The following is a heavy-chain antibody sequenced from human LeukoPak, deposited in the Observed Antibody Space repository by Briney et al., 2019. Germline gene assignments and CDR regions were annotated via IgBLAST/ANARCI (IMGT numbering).Heavy chain of an antibody. J-gene: IGHJ4*02. CDR2: ICSSGST. Sequence: PSETLSLTCTVSGDFIRSGVYCWSWIRQRPGAGLQWIGYICSSGSTSYNPPLRSRVTMSIDTSNNQFSLKLSSVTAADTAVYYCARDFSSSWTFDYWGQGTLVTVSS. CDR1: GDFIRSGVYC. CDR3: ARDFSSSWTFDY. D-gene: IGHD6-13*01. V-gene: IGHV4-31*03.